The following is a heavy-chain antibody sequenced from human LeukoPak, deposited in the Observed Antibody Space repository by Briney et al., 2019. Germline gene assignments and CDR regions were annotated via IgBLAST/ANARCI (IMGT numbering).Heavy chain of an antibody. CDR2: TKPKSGVT. D-gene: IGHD1-1*01. CDR3: ARDHVSRKDDRNFDY. V-gene: IGHV1-2*02. Sequence: GASVNVSLKASGYSFSDSYMFWIRQAPGQGLEWVGWTKPKSGVTRYAQKFQGRVTVTSDTSISTLYMELNSLRSDDTAVYYCARDHVSRKDDRNFDYWGQGTLVTVSS. J-gene: IGHJ4*02. CDR1: GYSFSDSY.